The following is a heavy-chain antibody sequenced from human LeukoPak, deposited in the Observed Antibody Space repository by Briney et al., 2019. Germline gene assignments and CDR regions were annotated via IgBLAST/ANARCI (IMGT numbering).Heavy chain of an antibody. CDR2: ICTSGST. D-gene: IGHD2-2*01. Sequence: SQTLSLTCTVYGGSISGGSYYWSWIRQPAGKGLEWVGRICTSGSTNYNPSLKSRVTIAVDTSKNQFSLKLSSVTAADTAVYYCARASPPQYCSSTSCYHLVRHAFDIWGQGTMVTVSS. J-gene: IGHJ3*02. CDR3: ARASPPQYCSSTSCYHLVRHAFDI. CDR1: GGSISGGSYY. V-gene: IGHV4-61*02.